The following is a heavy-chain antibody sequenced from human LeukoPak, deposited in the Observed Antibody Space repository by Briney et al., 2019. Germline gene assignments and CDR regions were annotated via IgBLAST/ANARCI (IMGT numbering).Heavy chain of an antibody. D-gene: IGHD3-10*01. J-gene: IGHJ5*02. V-gene: IGHV3-23*01. CDR3: ARDRPNYYGSEGAYYKRNGDL. CDR1: GFPFIGSA. CDR2: ITRNGDTT. Sequence: GGSLRLSCAASGFPFIGSAMSWVRQAPGKGLEWVSSITRNGDTTYYADSGKGRFTISRDNSNNMLFHQMISLRVDDTDVYYCARDRPNYYGSEGAYYKRNGDLWGQGTLVTVSS.